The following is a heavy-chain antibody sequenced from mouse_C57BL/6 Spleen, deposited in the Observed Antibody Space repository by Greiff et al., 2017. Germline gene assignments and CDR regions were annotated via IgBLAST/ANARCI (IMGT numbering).Heavy chain of an antibody. CDR3: ARRYYGTTGTMDY. J-gene: IGHJ4*01. CDR1: GYAFTNYL. Sequence: VQLQQSGAELVRPGTSVKVSCKASGYAFTNYLIEWVKQRPGKGLEWIGVINPGSGGTNYNEKFKGKATLTADKSSSTAYMQHSSLTSDDSAVYFCARRYYGTTGTMDYWGQGTSVTVSS. D-gene: IGHD2-1*01. CDR2: INPGSGGT. V-gene: IGHV1-54*01.